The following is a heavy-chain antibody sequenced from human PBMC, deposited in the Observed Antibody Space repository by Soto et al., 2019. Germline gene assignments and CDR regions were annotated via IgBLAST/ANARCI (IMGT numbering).Heavy chain of an antibody. V-gene: IGHV3-53*01. CDR2: IYSGGST. Sequence: GGSLRLSCAASGCTVSSNYMSCVRQAPGKGLEWVSVIYSGGSTYYADSVKGRFTISRDNSKNTLYLQMNSLRAEDTAVYYCARAGAHSGYDLNWFDPWGQGTLVTVSS. CDR3: ARAGAHSGYDLNWFDP. CDR1: GCTVSSNY. J-gene: IGHJ5*02. D-gene: IGHD5-12*01.